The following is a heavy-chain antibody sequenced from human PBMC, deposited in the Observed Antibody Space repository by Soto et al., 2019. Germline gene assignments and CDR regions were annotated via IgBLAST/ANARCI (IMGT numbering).Heavy chain of an antibody. J-gene: IGHJ4*02. V-gene: IGHV4-39*02. CDR3: ARDLGFGDY. CDR2: IYYSGST. CDR1: GGSISSSSYY. Sequence: TSETLSLTCTVSGGSISSSSYYWRWIRQPPGKGLEWIGSIYYSGSTYYNPSLKSRVTISVDTSKNQFSLKLSSVTAADTAVYYCARDLGFGDYWGQVTLVTVSS. D-gene: IGHD3-10*01.